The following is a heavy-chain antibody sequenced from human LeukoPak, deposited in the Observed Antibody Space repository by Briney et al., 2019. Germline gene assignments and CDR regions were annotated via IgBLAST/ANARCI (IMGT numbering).Heavy chain of an antibody. CDR1: GYSISSGFH. Sequence: SETLSLTCTVSGYSISSGFHWGWIRQPPGKGLEWIGSVYHSGSTYYNPSLKSRVTISVDTSKNQFSLKLTSVTAADTAVYYCARLAYDSWGKGTTVTVSS. V-gene: IGHV4-38-2*02. CDR2: VYHSGST. D-gene: IGHD3-3*01. CDR3: ARLAYDS. J-gene: IGHJ6*03.